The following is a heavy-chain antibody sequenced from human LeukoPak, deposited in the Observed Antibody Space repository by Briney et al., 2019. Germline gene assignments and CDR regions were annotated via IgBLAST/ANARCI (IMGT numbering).Heavy chain of an antibody. CDR3: ARHGSSASSGWYRLDY. V-gene: IGHV4-59*08. D-gene: IGHD6-19*01. J-gene: IGHJ4*02. Sequence: SETLSLTCTVSGGSISTYYWSWIRQPPGKRLEWIGYFDHSGNANYNPSLKSRVTISEDTSKNEFPLKLSSVTASDTAVYYCARHGSSASSGWYRLDYWGQGILVTVSS. CDR2: FDHSGNA. CDR1: GGSISTYY.